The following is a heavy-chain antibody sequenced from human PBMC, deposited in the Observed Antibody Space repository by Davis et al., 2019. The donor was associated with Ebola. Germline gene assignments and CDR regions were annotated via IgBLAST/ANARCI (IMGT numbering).Heavy chain of an antibody. CDR2: ISAYNGNT. Sequence: ASVKVSCKASGYTFTSYGISWVRQAPGQGLEWMGWISAYNGNTNYAQKLQGRVTMTTDTSTSTAYMELRSLRSDDTAVYYCARVSYTNGLYYFDYWGQGTLVTVSS. J-gene: IGHJ4*02. D-gene: IGHD6-19*01. V-gene: IGHV1-18*01. CDR3: ARVSYTNGLYYFDY. CDR1: GYTFTSYG.